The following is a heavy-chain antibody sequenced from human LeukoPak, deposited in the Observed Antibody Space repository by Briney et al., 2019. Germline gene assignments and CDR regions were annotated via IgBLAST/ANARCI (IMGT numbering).Heavy chain of an antibody. Sequence: PGGSLRLSRAASGFTFSDYYMSWIRQAPGKGLEWVSYISSSGSTIYYADSVKGRFTISRDNAKNSLYLQMNSLRAEDTAVYYCATSLLWFGELSSLDYWGQGTLVTVSS. CDR1: GFTFSDYY. J-gene: IGHJ4*02. CDR2: ISSSGSTI. CDR3: ATSLLWFGELSSLDY. D-gene: IGHD3-10*01. V-gene: IGHV3-11*01.